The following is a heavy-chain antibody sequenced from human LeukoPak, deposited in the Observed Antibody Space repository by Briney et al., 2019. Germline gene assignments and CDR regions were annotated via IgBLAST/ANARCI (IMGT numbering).Heavy chain of an antibody. CDR3: ATGHPYYYDSSGHDRFRFDP. Sequence: GASVKVSCKVSGYTLTELSMHWVRQAPGKGLEWMGGFDPEDGETIYAQKFQGRVTMTEDTSTDTAYMELSSLRSEDTAVYYCATGHPYYYDSSGHDRFRFDPWGQGTLVTVSS. CDR2: FDPEDGET. J-gene: IGHJ5*02. V-gene: IGHV1-24*01. CDR1: GYTLTELS. D-gene: IGHD3-22*01.